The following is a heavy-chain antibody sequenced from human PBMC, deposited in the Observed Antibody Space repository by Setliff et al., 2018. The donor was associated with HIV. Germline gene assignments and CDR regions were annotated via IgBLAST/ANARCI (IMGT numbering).Heavy chain of an antibody. Sequence: PSETLSLTCTVSGGSISSGSYYWSWIRQPPGKGLEWIGSIYHSGSTYYNPSLKSRVTISVDTSKEQFSLKLSSVTAADTAMYYCALGSSGYPFDHWGQGTLVTVPQ. V-gene: IGHV4-39*07. J-gene: IGHJ4*02. CDR1: GGSISSGSYY. D-gene: IGHD3-22*01. CDR3: ALGSSGYPFDH. CDR2: IYHSGST.